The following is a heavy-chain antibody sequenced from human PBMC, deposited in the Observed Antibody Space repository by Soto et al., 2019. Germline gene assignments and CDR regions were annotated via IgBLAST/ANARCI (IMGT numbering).Heavy chain of an antibody. CDR2: IYSGGTT. Sequence: GGSLRLSCAASGFTVSTNYMSWVRQAPGKGLEWVSVIYSGGTTYYADSVKGRFTISRDNSKNTLYLQMNSLRAEDTAVYYCARDHYDSSGYYYNDAFDIWGQGTMVTVSS. CDR3: ARDHYDSSGYYYNDAFDI. CDR1: GFTVSTNY. V-gene: IGHV3-66*01. D-gene: IGHD3-22*01. J-gene: IGHJ3*02.